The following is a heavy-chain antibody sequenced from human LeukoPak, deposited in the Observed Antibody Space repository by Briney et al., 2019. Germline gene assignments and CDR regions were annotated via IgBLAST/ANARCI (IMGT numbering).Heavy chain of an antibody. Sequence: GGSLRLSCAASGFTFSSYGMHWVRQAPGKGLEWVAFIRYDGSNKYYADSVKGRFTISRDNSKNTLYLQMNSLRAEDTAVYYCAKDRFPYSSSWPLGYWGQGTLVTVSS. CDR2: IRYDGSNK. CDR1: GFTFSSYG. D-gene: IGHD6-13*01. CDR3: AKDRFPYSSSWPLGY. V-gene: IGHV3-30*02. J-gene: IGHJ4*02.